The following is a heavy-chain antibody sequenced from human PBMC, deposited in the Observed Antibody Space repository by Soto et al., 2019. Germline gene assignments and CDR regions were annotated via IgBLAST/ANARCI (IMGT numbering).Heavy chain of an antibody. CDR1: GGSISSYY. CDR2: IYYSGST. D-gene: IGHD6-13*01. V-gene: IGHV4-59*01. CDR3: AREIEQLRFDP. Sequence: QVQLQESGPGLVKPSETLSLTCTVSGGSISSYYWSWIRQPPGKGLEWIGYIYYSGSTNYNPSLKSRVTISVDTSKNQFSLKLSSVTAADTAVYYCAREIEQLRFDPWGQGTLVTVSS. J-gene: IGHJ5*02.